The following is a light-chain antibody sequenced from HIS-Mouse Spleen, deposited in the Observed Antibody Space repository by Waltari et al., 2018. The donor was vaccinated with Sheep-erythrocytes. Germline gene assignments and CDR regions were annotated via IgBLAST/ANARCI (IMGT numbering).Light chain of an antibody. CDR1: QSISSY. J-gene: IGKJ2*01. V-gene: IGKV1-39*01. CDR3: QQSYSTPYT. CDR2: AAS. Sequence: DIQMTQSPSSLSASVGDRVTIICRSSQSISSYLNWYQQKPVKAPKLLTYAASSLQSGVPSRFSGSGSGTDFTLTISSLQPEDFATYYCQQSYSTPYTFGQGTKLEIK.